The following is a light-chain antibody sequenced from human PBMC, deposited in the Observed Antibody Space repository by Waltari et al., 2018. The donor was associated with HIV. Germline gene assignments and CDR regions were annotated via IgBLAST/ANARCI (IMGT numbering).Light chain of an antibody. CDR1: RSNIGSNY. J-gene: IGLJ3*02. CDR2: RND. CDR3: ATWDDSLSGRV. V-gene: IGLV1-47*01. Sequence: QSVLTQPPSASGAPGLQFTISCSGSRSNIGSNYVYWYQQLPGAAPKVRMYRNDQRPAGVPNRCSGSKSGTSASLAVSGLRSEDEGHYYCATWDDSLSGRVFGGGTKLTVL.